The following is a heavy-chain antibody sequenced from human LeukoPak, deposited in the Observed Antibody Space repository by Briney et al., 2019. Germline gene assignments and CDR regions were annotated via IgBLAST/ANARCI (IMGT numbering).Heavy chain of an antibody. D-gene: IGHD2-21*01. CDR1: GFTFSSYA. Sequence: PGGSLRLSCAASGFTFSSYAMTWVRQGPGKGLQWVSLISGGGGDTYYADSVKGRFTISRDNTKNTLYLQMNSLRAEDTAVYYCAKRQHSAGEMRDPGSLDYWGQGTLVTVSS. J-gene: IGHJ4*02. CDR3: AKRQHSAGEMRDPGSLDY. CDR2: ISGGGGDT. V-gene: IGHV3-23*01.